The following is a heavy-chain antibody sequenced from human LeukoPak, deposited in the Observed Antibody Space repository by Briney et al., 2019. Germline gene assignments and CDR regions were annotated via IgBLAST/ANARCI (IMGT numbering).Heavy chain of an antibody. CDR2: IYHSGST. V-gene: IGHV4-30-2*01. D-gene: IGHD3-10*01. J-gene: IGHJ3*02. CDR3: ARDLLTGDPLWFGSNAFDI. CDR1: GGSISSGGYY. Sequence: SETLSLTCTVSGGSISSGGYYWSWIRQPPGKGLEWIGYIYHSGSTYYNPSLKSRVTISVDRSKNQFSLKLSSVTAADTAVYYCARDLLTGDPLWFGSNAFDIWGQGTMVTVSS.